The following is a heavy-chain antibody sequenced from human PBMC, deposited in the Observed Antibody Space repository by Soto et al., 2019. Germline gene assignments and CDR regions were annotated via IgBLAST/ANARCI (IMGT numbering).Heavy chain of an antibody. CDR2: ISGSGGYT. CDR1: GFTFSNYA. Sequence: EVHLLDSGGGLVQPGGSLRLSCAASGFTFSNYAMSWVRQAPGKGLERVSVISGSGGYTDYADSVKGRFTISRDNSRNTFYLQMNSLRVEDTAIYYCAKDRWANHDSGVPFDSWGQGTLVSVSS. D-gene: IGHD6-25*01. CDR3: AKDRWANHDSGVPFDS. V-gene: IGHV3-23*01. J-gene: IGHJ4*02.